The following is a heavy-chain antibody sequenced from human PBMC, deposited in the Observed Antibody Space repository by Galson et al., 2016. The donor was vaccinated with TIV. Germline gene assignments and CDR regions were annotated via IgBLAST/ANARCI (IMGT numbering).Heavy chain of an antibody. CDR2: ISDGGNT. CDR3: ARDRVVDATYYYYYYGMDV. CDR1: GLSVSINY. V-gene: IGHV3-66*02. D-gene: IGHD2-15*01. J-gene: IGHJ6*02. Sequence: SLRLSCAASGLSVSINYMTWVRQAPGKGLEWVSLISDGGNTYYPDSVRGRFTISRDSSKNTLYLQMNSLRIEGTAVYYCARDRVVDATYYYYYYGMDVWGQGTAVTVSS.